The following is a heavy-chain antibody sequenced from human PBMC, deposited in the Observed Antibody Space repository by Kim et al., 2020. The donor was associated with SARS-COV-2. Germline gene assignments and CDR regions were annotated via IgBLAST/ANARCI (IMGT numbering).Heavy chain of an antibody. CDR2: ITWDGNSM. Sequence: GGSLRLSCAASGFTFSVYSMHWVRKAPGKGLEWVSGITWDGNSMCYADSVKGRFTISRDNAKNSLYLQMDSLRVEDTAWYYCGKDDSGSFGYWGWGTL. CDR1: GFTFSVYS. D-gene: IGHD3-16*01. V-gene: IGHV3-9*01. J-gene: IGHJ1*01. CDR3: GKDDSGSFGY.